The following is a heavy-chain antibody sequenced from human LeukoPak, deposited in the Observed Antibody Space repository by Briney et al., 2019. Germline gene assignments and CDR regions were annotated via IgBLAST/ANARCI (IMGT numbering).Heavy chain of an antibody. Sequence: SETLSLTCSLSGGSVNTYYWSWIRQSAGKGLEWIGRISITEGTNYNPSLKSRVTISVDTSKNQFSLKLSSVTAADTAVYYCARLVMSGSYFGGAFDYWGQGTLVTVSS. D-gene: IGHD1-26*01. CDR1: GGSVNTYY. CDR3: ARLVMSGSYFGGAFDY. CDR2: ISITEGT. V-gene: IGHV4-4*07. J-gene: IGHJ4*02.